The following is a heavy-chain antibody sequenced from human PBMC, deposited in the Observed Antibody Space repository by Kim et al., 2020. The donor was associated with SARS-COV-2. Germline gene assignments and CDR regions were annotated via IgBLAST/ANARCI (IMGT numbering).Heavy chain of an antibody. V-gene: IGHV4-34*01. Sequence: SETLSLTCAVYGGSFSGYYWSWIRQPPGKGLEWIGEINHSGSTNYNPSLKSRVTISVDTSKNQFSLKLSSVTAADTAVYYCAREGSEWTIYGMDVWGQGTTVTFSS. D-gene: IGHD3-3*01. J-gene: IGHJ6*02. CDR2: INHSGST. CDR1: GGSFSGYY. CDR3: AREGSEWTIYGMDV.